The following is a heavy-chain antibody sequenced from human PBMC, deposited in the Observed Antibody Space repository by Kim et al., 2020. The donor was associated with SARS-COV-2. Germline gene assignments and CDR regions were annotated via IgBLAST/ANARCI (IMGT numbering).Heavy chain of an antibody. CDR2: IYPGDSDT. CDR3: ASGFYYYDSSGYYYVDY. D-gene: IGHD3-22*01. CDR1: GYSFTSYW. V-gene: IGHV5-51*01. Sequence: GESLKISCKGSGYSFTSYWIGWVRQMPGKGLEWMGIIYPGDSDTRYSPSFQGQVTISADKSISTAYLQWSSLKASDTAMYYCASGFYYYDSSGYYYVDYWGQGTLVTVSS. J-gene: IGHJ4*02.